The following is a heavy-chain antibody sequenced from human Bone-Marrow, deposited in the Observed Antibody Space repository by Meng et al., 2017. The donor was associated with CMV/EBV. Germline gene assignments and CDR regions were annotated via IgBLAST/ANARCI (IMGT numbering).Heavy chain of an antibody. D-gene: IGHD3-10*01. CDR3: ARVWGDYQLFESSFDY. CDR2: IKQDGSEK. V-gene: IGHV3-7*01. Sequence: GESLKISCAASGFTFSRYLMSWVRQAPGKGLEWVAYIKQDGSEKYYVDSVKGRFTLSRYNAKNSLYLQMDSLRAEDTAVYYCARVWGDYQLFESSFDYWGQGTLVTVSS. J-gene: IGHJ4*02. CDR1: GFTFSRYL.